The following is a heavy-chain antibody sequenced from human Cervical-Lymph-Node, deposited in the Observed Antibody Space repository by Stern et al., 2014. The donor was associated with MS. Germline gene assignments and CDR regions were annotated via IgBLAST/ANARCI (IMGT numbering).Heavy chain of an antibody. D-gene: IGHD4-23*01. CDR2: ISSGGSYI. CDR1: GFTFSSYS. CDR3: ARGRGGNYRYYFDY. Sequence: EVQLVQSGGGLVKPGGSLRLSCAASGFTFSSYSMNWVRQAPGKGLEWVASISSGGSYIYYADSLKGRFTISRDNAKNSLYLQMNRLRAEDTAVYYCARGRGGNYRYYFDYWGQGTLVTVSS. J-gene: IGHJ4*02. V-gene: IGHV3-21*01.